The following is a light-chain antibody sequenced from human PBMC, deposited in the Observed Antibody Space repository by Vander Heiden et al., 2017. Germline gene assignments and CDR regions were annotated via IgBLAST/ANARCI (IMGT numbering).Light chain of an antibody. CDR2: WAS. CDR3: QQYYGPPRT. Sequence: DIVMTQSPDSLAVSLGERATINCKSSQSVLYSSNNKNYLAWYQQEPGQPPKLLIYWASTRESGVPDRFSGSGSGTDFTLTISSLQAEDVAVYYCQQYYGPPRTFGQGTKVEIK. CDR1: QSVLYSSNNKNY. V-gene: IGKV4-1*01. J-gene: IGKJ1*01.